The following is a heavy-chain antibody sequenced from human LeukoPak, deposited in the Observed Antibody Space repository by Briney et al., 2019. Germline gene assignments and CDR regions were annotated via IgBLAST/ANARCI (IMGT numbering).Heavy chain of an antibody. CDR1: GFTFSSYW. Sequence: GGSLRLSCAVSGFTFSSYWMRWVRQAPGKGLEWVANINQDGGEKNYADSVKGRFTISRDNAENSLDLQMNSLRAEDTAVYYCARDAYCSGGSCYVYWGQGTLVTVSS. D-gene: IGHD2-15*01. CDR2: INQDGGEK. J-gene: IGHJ4*02. V-gene: IGHV3-7*01. CDR3: ARDAYCSGGSCYVY.